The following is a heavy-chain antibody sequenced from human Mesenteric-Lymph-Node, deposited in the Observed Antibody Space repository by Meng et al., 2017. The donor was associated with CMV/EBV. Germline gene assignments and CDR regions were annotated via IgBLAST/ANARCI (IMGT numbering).Heavy chain of an antibody. V-gene: IGHV3-21*01. CDR2: ISSSSSYI. D-gene: IGHD2-2*01. J-gene: IGHJ6*02. Sequence: GGSLRLSCAASGFTFSSYSMNWVRQAPGKGLEWVSSISSSSSYIYYADSVKGRFTISRDNAKNSLYLQMNSLRAEDTAVYYCARDKPIVVVPAGSLYGMDVWGQGTTVTVSS. CDR1: GFTFSSYS. CDR3: ARDKPIVVVPAGSLYGMDV.